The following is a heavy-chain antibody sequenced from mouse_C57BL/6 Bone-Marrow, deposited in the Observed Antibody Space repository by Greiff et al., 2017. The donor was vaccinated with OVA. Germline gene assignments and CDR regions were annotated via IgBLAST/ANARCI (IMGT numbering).Heavy chain of an antibody. D-gene: IGHD2-3*01. CDR1: GYTFTDYN. CDR3: AKREGWLLPFAY. Sequence: EVQLQQSGPELVKPGASVKMSCKASGYTFTDYNMHWVKQSHGKSLEWIGNINPNNGGTSYNQKFKGKATLTVNKSSSTAYMELRILTSDDSADYYCAKREGWLLPFAYWGQGTLVTVAA. CDR2: INPNNGGT. J-gene: IGHJ3*01. V-gene: IGHV1-22*01.